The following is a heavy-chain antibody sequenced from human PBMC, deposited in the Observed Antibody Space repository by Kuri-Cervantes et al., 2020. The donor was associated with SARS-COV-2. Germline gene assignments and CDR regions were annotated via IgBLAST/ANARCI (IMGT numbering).Heavy chain of an antibody. D-gene: IGHD4-17*01. CDR2: IDPSDSYT. Sequence: GESLKISCKDSGYCFTTYWIIWVRQMPGKGLEWMGRIDPSDSYTNYSPSFQGHVTISADKSISTAYPQWSGLKASDTAMYYCARRSRPYGDDDAFDIWGQGTMVTVSS. CDR3: ARRSRPYGDDDAFDI. V-gene: IGHV5-10-1*01. CDR1: GYCFTTYW. J-gene: IGHJ3*02.